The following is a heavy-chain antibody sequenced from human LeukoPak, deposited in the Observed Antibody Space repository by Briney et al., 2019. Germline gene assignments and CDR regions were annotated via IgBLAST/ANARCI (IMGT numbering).Heavy chain of an antibody. V-gene: IGHV4-39*07. CDR3: ARDEGGGYGDYDWFDP. J-gene: IGHJ5*02. D-gene: IGHD4-17*01. CDR1: GGSISSTYYY. CDR2: IYFSGNT. Sequence: PSETLSLTCSVSGGSISSTYYYWGWIRQPPGKGLEWIGSIYFSGNTYYNPSLKSRVTISVDTSKNQFSLKLSSVTAADTAVYYCARDEGGGYGDYDWFDPRGQGTLVTVSS.